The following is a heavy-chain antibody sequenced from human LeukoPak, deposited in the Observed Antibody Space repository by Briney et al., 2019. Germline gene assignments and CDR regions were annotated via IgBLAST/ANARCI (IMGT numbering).Heavy chain of an antibody. V-gene: IGHV3-53*01. CDR3: ARVYTRTHWNRFDY. D-gene: IGHD1-1*01. CDR2: IYSGGST. CDR1: GFPLSSNY. Sequence: GGSLRLSFAAPGFPLSSNYMSWVRPAPGKGLGWGAVIYSGGSTYYADSVKGRFTISRDNSKNTLYLQMNSLRAEDTAVYYCARVYTRTHWNRFDYWGQGTLVTVSS. J-gene: IGHJ4*02.